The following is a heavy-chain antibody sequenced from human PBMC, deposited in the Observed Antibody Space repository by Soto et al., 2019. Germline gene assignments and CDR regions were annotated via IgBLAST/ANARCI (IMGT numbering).Heavy chain of an antibody. CDR3: ARGPAGLGAFDI. D-gene: IGHD3-10*01. V-gene: IGHV4-31*03. J-gene: IGHJ3*02. Sequence: PSETLYLTCSVSCGFISSGGYFWTWIRPHPGKGLEWTGYIYDGGSTYYNPSLKSRVNISVDTSKNQFSLKLRSVTAADTAVYYCARGPAGLGAFDIWGQGTMVTVSS. CDR2: IYDGGST. CDR1: CGFISSGGYF.